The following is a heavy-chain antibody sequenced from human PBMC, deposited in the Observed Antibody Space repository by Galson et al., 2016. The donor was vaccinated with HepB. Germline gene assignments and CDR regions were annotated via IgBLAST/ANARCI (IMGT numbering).Heavy chain of an antibody. V-gene: IGHV3-23*01. J-gene: IGHJ4*02. D-gene: IGHD1-26*01. Sequence: SLRLSCAASGFTFSSYAMSWVRQAPGKGLKWVSGISDSGGRTHYADSVKGRFTISRDNSKSTLYLQINGLRVDDTAVYYCAKRRGAAMIAAKVGDDFWGQGTLVIVSS. CDR1: GFTFSSYA. CDR3: AKRRGAAMIAAKVGDDF. CDR2: ISDSGGRT.